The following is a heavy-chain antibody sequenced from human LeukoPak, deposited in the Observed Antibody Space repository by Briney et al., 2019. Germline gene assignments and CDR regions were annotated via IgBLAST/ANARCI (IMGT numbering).Heavy chain of an antibody. Sequence: GGSLRLXCTASGLTFSTSGFNWVRLAPGKGLESVASIGPTGSDIYHADSIKGRFTISRDNANNFLYLQMNSLRAEDTAVYYCATETNGRHYDYWGQGTLLTVSS. D-gene: IGHD1-14*01. J-gene: IGHJ4*02. V-gene: IGHV3-21*06. CDR2: IGPTGSDI. CDR3: ATETNGRHYDY. CDR1: GLTFSTSG.